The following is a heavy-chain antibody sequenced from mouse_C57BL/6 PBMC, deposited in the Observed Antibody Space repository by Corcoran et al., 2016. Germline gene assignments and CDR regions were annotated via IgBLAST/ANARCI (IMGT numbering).Heavy chain of an antibody. V-gene: IGHV9-3*01. CDR1: GYTFTTYG. CDR2: INTYSGVP. J-gene: IGHJ3*01. CDR3: ATTAEARRFAY. D-gene: IGHD3-2*01. Sequence: QIQLVQSGPELKKPGETVKISCKASGYTFTTYGMSWVKQAPGKGLKWMGWINTYSGVPTYADDFKGRFAFSLETSASTAYLQINNLKNEDTATYFWATTAEARRFAYWGQGTLVTVSA.